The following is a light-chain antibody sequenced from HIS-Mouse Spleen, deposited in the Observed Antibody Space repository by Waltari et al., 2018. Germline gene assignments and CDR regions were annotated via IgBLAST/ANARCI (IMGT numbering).Light chain of an antibody. J-gene: IGKJ2*01. Sequence: DIQMTQSPSSLSASVGDRVTITCQASQDISNYLNWYQQEPGKAPKLLIYDASNLETGVPSRFSGSGSGTDFTFTISSLQPEDIATYYCQQYDNLYTFGQGTKLEIK. CDR3: QQYDNLYT. CDR1: QDISNY. CDR2: DAS. V-gene: IGKV1-33*01.